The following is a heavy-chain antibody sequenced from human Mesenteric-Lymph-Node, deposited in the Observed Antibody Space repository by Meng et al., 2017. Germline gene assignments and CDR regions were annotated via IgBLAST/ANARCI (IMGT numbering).Heavy chain of an antibody. V-gene: IGHV4-34*01. CDR1: GGSFSGYY. CDR3: AREIGY. CDR2: INHSGST. Sequence: QVQVPQWGAGLLKPSETLSLTCAVYGGSFSGYYWSWIRQPPGKGLEWIGEINHSGSTNYNPSLKSRVTISVDTSKNQFSLKLSSVTAADTAVYYCAREIGYWGQGTLVTVSS. J-gene: IGHJ4*02.